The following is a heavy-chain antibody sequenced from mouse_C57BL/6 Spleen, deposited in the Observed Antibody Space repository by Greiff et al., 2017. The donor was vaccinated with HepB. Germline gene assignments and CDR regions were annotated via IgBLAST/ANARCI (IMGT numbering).Heavy chain of an antibody. D-gene: IGHD2-3*01. CDR2: INPNNGGT. V-gene: IGHV1-18*01. Sequence: EVQLQQSGPELVKPGASVKIPCKASGYTFTDYNMDWVKQSHGKSLEWIGDINPNNGGTIYNQKFKGKATLTVDKSSSTAYMELRSLTSEDTAVYYCARVRGLYDGYYEGLAYWGQGTLVTVSA. CDR1: GYTFTDYN. CDR3: ARVRGLYDGYYEGLAY. J-gene: IGHJ3*01.